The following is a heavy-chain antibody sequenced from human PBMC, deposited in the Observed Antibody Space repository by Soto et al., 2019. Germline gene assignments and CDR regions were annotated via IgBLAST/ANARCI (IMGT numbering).Heavy chain of an antibody. CDR2: IYYSGST. CDR1: GGSISSSSYY. J-gene: IGHJ6*02. V-gene: IGHV4-39*01. D-gene: IGHD6-19*01. CDR3: ARISVEQWLVWGMDV. Sequence: QLQLQESGPGLVKPSETLSLTCTVSGGSISSSSYYWGWIRQPPGKGLEWIGSIYYSGSTYYNPSLKSRVTISVDTSKNQFSLKLSSVTAADTAVYYCARISVEQWLVWGMDVWGQGTTVTVSS.